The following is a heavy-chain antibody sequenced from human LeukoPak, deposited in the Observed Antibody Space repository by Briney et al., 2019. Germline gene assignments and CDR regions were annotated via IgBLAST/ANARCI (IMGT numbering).Heavy chain of an antibody. CDR3: AREDSSGYLLH. CDR1: GFTFSSYG. D-gene: IGHD3-22*01. V-gene: IGHV3-33*01. Sequence: PGGSLRLSCAASGFTFSSYGMHWVRQAPGKGLEWVAVIWYDGSNKYYADSVKGRFTISRDNSKNTLYLQMNSLRAEDTAVYYCAREDSSGYLLHWGQGTLVTVSS. CDR2: IWYDGSNK. J-gene: IGHJ4*02.